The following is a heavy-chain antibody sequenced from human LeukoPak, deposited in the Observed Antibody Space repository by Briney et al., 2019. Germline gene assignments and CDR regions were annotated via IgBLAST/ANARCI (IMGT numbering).Heavy chain of an antibody. CDR1: GLTFSRYA. J-gene: IGHJ4*02. V-gene: IGHV3-23*01. Sequence: WGSLRLSCAGSGLTFSRYAMSWVRQAPGKGLEWVSAISCSGGSTYYADSVKGRFTISRDNSKNTLYPQMNSLRAEDTAVYYCAKGRFDYYDSSGYSYFDYWGQGTLVTVSS. D-gene: IGHD3-22*01. CDR2: ISCSGGST. CDR3: AKGRFDYYDSSGYSYFDY.